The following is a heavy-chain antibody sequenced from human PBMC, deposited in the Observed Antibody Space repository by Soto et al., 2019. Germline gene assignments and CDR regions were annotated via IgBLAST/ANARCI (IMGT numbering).Heavy chain of an antibody. CDR1: GFTFGSYG. CDR2: ISYDGSHK. Sequence: QVQLEESGGGVVQPGTSLRLSCAASGFTFGSYGMHWVRQAPGKGLEWVALISYDGSHKQYADSVKGRFTISRDSSKNTLYLQLNSLTADDTAVYYCARARRSYYFYYGMDVWGPGTTVTVSS. J-gene: IGHJ6*02. D-gene: IGHD3-10*01. CDR3: ARARRSYYFYYGMDV. V-gene: IGHV3-30*03.